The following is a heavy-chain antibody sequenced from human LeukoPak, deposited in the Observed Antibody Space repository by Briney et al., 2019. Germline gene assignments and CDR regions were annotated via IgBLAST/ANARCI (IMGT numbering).Heavy chain of an antibody. Sequence: GGSLRLSCAASGFTFSSYGMSWVRQAPGKGLEWVSAISGSSGSTYYADSVKGRFTISRDNSKNTLYLQMNSLRAEDTAVYYCAKDPGLRYFDWLAWGQGTLVTVSS. D-gene: IGHD3-9*01. CDR1: GFTFSSYG. CDR3: AKDPGLRYFDWLA. V-gene: IGHV3-23*01. CDR2: ISGSSGST. J-gene: IGHJ4*02.